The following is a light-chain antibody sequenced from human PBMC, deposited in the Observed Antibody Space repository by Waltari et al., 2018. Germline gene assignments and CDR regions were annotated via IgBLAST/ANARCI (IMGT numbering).Light chain of an antibody. CDR2: AAT. V-gene: IGKV1-9*01. J-gene: IGKJ1*01. CDR3: LQLSDDPRT. Sequence: IQLTQSPSSLSADVRDRLTTSCRASQGIGSDLAWYQQKPGKAPNLLIYAATTLQSGVPSRFSGSGSGTDFTLTISSLQPEDFATYYCLQLSDDPRTFGQGTKVEIK. CDR1: QGIGSD.